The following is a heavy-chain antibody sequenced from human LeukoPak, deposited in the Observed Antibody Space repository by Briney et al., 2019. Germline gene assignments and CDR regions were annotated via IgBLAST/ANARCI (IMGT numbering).Heavy chain of an antibody. D-gene: IGHD2-15*01. V-gene: IGHV4-59*01. CDR1: GGSISSYY. J-gene: IGHJ4*02. Sequence: PSETLSLTCTVSGGSISSYYWSWIRQPPGKGLEWIGYIYYSGSTNHNPSLKSRVTISVDTSKNQFSLKLTSVTAADTAVYYCARGACSGGSCYRIAVAYFDYWGQGTLVTVSS. CDR2: IYYSGST. CDR3: ARGACSGGSCYRIAVAYFDY.